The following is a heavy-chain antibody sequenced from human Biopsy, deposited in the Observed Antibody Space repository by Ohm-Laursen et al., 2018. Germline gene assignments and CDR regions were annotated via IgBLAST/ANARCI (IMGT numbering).Heavy chain of an antibody. CDR1: GGTLSKYA. CDR2: IIAPVGTT. Sequence: SSVKVSCKTFGGTLSKYAMSWVRQAPGQGLEWLGVIIAPVGTTNSAQRFQGRLSITADESATSVYMELSSLTSEDTAIYYCARTGTYYHDSSLYYFYGLDLWGQGSTVTVFS. V-gene: IGHV1-69*01. CDR3: ARTGTYYHDSSLYYFYGLDL. D-gene: IGHD3-22*01. J-gene: IGHJ6*02.